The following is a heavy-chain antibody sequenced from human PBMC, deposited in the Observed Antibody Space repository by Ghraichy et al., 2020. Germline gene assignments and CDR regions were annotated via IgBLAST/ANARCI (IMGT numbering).Heavy chain of an antibody. CDR3: ARVIRGRFLEWLYSDY. CDR1: GFTFSSYA. CDR2: ISYDGSNK. Sequence: GGSLRLSCAASGFTFSSYAMHWVRQAPGKGLEWVAVISYDGSNKYYADSVKGRFTISRDNSKNTLYLQMNSLRAEDTAVYYCARVIRGRFLEWLYSDYWGQGTLVTVAS. V-gene: IGHV3-30*04. D-gene: IGHD3-3*01. J-gene: IGHJ4*02.